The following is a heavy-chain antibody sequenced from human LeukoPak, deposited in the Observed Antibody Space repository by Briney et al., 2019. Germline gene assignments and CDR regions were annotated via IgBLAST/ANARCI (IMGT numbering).Heavy chain of an antibody. D-gene: IGHD5-12*01. V-gene: IGHV4-39*07. Sequence: SETLSLTCTVSGGSMSSSSYYWGWIRQPPGKGLEWIGSIYYSESTYQNPSLKSRVTISVDTSKNQFSLKLSSVTAADTAVYYCASYSGGYAYWGQGTLVTVSS. CDR1: GGSMSSSSYY. CDR3: ASYSGGYAY. CDR2: IYYSEST. J-gene: IGHJ4*02.